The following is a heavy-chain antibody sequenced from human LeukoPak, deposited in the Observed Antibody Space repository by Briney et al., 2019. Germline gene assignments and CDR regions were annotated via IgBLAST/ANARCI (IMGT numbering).Heavy chain of an antibody. J-gene: IGHJ3*02. V-gene: IGHV3-21*01. Sequence: GGSLRLSCVASGFTFSSYSMNWVRQAPGKGLECVSSISSSSSYIYYADSVKGRFTISRDNAKNSLYLQMNSLRAEDTAVYYCARDRGVGIGAFDIWGQGTMVTVSS. D-gene: IGHD6-13*01. CDR2: ISSSSSYI. CDR3: ARDRGVGIGAFDI. CDR1: GFTFSSYS.